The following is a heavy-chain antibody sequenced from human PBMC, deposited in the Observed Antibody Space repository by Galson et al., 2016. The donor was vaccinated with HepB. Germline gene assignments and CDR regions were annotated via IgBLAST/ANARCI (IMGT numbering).Heavy chain of an antibody. CDR3: AKDNSGSYIDY. CDR1: GASVSNDRLY. D-gene: IGHD1-26*01. CDR2: YHHSGNT. Sequence: SETLSLTCTISGASVSNDRLYWCWIRQPPGKGLEWIGFYHHSGNTNYNASLKSRVTISFDTSKNQFSLKLRSVTAADTAVYYCAKDNSGSYIDYWGQGILVTVSS. J-gene: IGHJ4*02. V-gene: IGHV4-61*01.